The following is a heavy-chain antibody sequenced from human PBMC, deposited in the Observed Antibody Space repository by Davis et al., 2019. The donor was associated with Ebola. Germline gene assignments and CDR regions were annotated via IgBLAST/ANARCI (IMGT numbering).Heavy chain of an antibody. CDR3: ARLGPNYYYYGMDV. J-gene: IGHJ6*02. V-gene: IGHV4-59*08. CDR2: IYYSGST. Sequence: MPSETLSLTCTVSGGSISSYYWSWIRQPPGKGLEWIGHIYYSGSTNYNPSLKSRVTISVDTSKNQFSLKLSSMTAADTAVYYCARLGPNYYYYGMDVWGQGTTVTVSS. D-gene: IGHD3-10*01. CDR1: GGSISSYY.